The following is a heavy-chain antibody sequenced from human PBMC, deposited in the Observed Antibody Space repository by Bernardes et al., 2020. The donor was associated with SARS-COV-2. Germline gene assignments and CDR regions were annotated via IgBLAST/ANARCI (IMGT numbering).Heavy chain of an antibody. Sequence: GGSLRLSCAASGFSFSGVWMSWVRQAPGKWLEWLGRIKSKLDGASADYAAPVEGRFTISRDDSKNTLYLQMSSLKTEDTAVYYCTSTFYYDSSGDRWGQGTLVTVSS. V-gene: IGHV3-15*01. D-gene: IGHD3-22*01. CDR3: TSTFYYDSSGDR. J-gene: IGHJ4*02. CDR1: GFSFSGVW. CDR2: IKSKLDGASA.